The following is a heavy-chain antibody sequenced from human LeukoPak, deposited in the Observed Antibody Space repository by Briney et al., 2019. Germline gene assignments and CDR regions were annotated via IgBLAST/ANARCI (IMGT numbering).Heavy chain of an antibody. CDR2: IYSGGNT. Sequence: GGSLRLSCAASGFTVSSNYMSWVRQAPGKGLEWVSGIYSGGNTFYDDSVKGRFTISRDNSKNTLYLQMNSLRAEDTAVYYCARERYSSGWYGFFDYWGQGTLVTVSS. CDR1: GFTVSSNY. J-gene: IGHJ4*02. V-gene: IGHV3-66*01. CDR3: ARERYSSGWYGFFDY. D-gene: IGHD6-19*01.